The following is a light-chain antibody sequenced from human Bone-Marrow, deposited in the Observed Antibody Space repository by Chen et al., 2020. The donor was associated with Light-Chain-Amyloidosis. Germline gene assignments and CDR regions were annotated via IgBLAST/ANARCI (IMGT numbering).Light chain of an antibody. CDR3: QQYGTSPLT. J-gene: IGKJ4*01. CDR1: QTISSNY. V-gene: IGKV3-20*01. Sequence: ELVLTQSPGTLSLSPGEGANLSCRARQTISSNYLTWYQQKFGQAPRLLIYGSSSRATGIPDRFTGSGSGTDFTLTINRLEPEEFAMYYCQQYGTSPLTFGGVTKVEIK. CDR2: GSS.